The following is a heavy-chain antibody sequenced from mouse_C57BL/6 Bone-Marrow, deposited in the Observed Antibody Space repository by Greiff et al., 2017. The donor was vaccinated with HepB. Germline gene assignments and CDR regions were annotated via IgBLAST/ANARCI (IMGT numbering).Heavy chain of an antibody. CDR3: ARIYYGTLYFDY. Sequence: EVKLLQSGGGLVQPGGSLKLSCAASGIDFSRYWMSWVRRAPGKGLEWIGEINPDSSTINYAPSLKDKFIISRDNAKNTLYLQMSKVRSEDTALYYCARIYYGTLYFDYWGQGTTLTVSS. D-gene: IGHD2-1*01. CDR1: GIDFSRYW. CDR2: INPDSSTI. J-gene: IGHJ2*01. V-gene: IGHV4-1*01.